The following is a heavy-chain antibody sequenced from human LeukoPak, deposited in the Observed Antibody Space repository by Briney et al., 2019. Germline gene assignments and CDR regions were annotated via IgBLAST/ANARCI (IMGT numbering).Heavy chain of an antibody. CDR2: FDPEDGET. D-gene: IGHD3-16*01. Sequence: ASVKVSCRVSGYTLTELSMHWLRQAPGKGLEWMGGFDPEDGETIYAQKFQGRVTMTEDTSTDTAYMELSSLRSEDTAVYYCASGGGSDFDYWGQGTLVTVSS. V-gene: IGHV1-24*01. J-gene: IGHJ4*02. CDR1: GYTLTELS. CDR3: ASGGGSDFDY.